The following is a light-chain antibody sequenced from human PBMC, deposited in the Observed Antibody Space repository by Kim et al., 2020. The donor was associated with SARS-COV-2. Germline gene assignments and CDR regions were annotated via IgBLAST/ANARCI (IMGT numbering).Light chain of an antibody. Sequence: SPGDRATLSCRTSHSISSKYLAWYQQKTGQAPRLLIYGASSRATGIPDRFSGSGSGTDFTLTISRLEPEDFAVYYCQQYASSLVYTFGQGTKLEI. V-gene: IGKV3-20*01. CDR2: GAS. J-gene: IGKJ2*01. CDR3: QQYASSLVYT. CDR1: HSISSKY.